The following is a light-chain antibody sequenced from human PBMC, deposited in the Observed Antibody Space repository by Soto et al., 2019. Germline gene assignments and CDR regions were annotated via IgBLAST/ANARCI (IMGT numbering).Light chain of an antibody. J-gene: IGLJ2*01. Sequence: QSVLTQPPSVSAAPGQKVTISCSGSSSNIGNNYVSWYQQLPGTAPKLLIYDNNKRPSGIPDRFSGSKSGTSATLGITGLQTGDEADYYCGTWDSSLSGVVFGGGTNSPS. CDR2: DNN. CDR3: GTWDSSLSGVV. V-gene: IGLV1-51*01. CDR1: SSNIGNNY.